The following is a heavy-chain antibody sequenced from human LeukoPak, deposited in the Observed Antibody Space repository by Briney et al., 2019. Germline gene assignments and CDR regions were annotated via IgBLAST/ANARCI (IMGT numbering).Heavy chain of an antibody. CDR2: INTNTGNP. CDR3: ARRARVDQGVYYFDY. Sequence: ASVKVSCKASGYTFTSYAMNWVRQTPGQGLEWMGWINTNTGNPTYAQGFTGRFVFSLDTSVSTAYLQISSLKAEDTAVYYCARRARVDQGVYYFDYWGQRTLVTVSS. CDR1: GYTFTSYA. D-gene: IGHD2-2*01. J-gene: IGHJ4*02. V-gene: IGHV7-4-1*02.